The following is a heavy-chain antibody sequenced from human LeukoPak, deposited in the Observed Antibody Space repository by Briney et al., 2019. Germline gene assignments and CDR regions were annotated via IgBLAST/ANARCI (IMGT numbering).Heavy chain of an antibody. J-gene: IGHJ4*02. CDR3: ARHYPTHYGDAFDY. V-gene: IGHV4-59*08. D-gene: IGHD4-17*01. CDR2: IYYNGIT. Sequence: SETLSITCTVSGGSISSYYWIWIRQPPEKGLEWIGYIYYNGITTYNPSLKSRLTISLDTSKNQFSLKLNSVTAADTAVYYCARHYPTHYGDAFDYWGQGTLVTVSS. CDR1: GGSISSYY.